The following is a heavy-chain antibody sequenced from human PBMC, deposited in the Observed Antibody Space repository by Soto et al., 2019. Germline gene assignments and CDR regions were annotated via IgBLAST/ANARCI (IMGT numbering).Heavy chain of an antibody. CDR2: IYYSGST. CDR3: ARVRVYYDSSGYHRWFDY. CDR1: GGSISSSSYY. V-gene: IGHV4-39*01. Sequence: PSETLSLTCTVSGGSISSSSYYWGWIRQAPGKGLEWIGNIYYSGSTYYNPSLKSRVTISVDTSKNQFSLKLSSVTAADTAVYYCARVRVYYDSSGYHRWFDYWGQGTLVTVSS. D-gene: IGHD3-22*01. J-gene: IGHJ4*02.